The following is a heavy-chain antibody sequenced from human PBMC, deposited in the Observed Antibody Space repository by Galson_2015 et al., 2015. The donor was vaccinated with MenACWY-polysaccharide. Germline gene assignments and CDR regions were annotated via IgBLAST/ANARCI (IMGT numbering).Heavy chain of an antibody. J-gene: IGHJ4*02. D-gene: IGHD5-12*01. V-gene: IGHV3-74*01. CDR2: IKSDGSSK. Sequence: SLRLSRAASGFTFSTYWMHWVRQAPGKGLVWVSRIKSDGSSKNYADSVKGRFTISRDNAKNTLYLQMNSLRAEDTALYYCARGYSAYDWGQGTLVTVSA. CDR3: ARGYSAYD. CDR1: GFTFSTYW.